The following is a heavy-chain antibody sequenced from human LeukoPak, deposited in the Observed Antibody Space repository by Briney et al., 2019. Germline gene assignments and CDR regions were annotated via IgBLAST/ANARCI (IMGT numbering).Heavy chain of an antibody. CDR1: GFTFSYCW. J-gene: IGHJ4*02. CDR3: ASQVTIFGGGKYFDY. CDR2: INEEGSEK. V-gene: IGHV3-7*05. D-gene: IGHD3-3*01. Sequence: GGSLRLSCAASGFTFSYCWMTWVRQAPGKGLEWVANINEEGSEKYYVDSVKGRFTISRDNAKNSLYLHMNSLRAEDTAVYYCASQVTIFGGGKYFDYWGQGTLVTVSS.